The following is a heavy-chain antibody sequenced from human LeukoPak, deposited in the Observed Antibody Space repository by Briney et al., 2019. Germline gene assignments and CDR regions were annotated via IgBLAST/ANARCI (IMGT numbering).Heavy chain of an antibody. CDR2: INAGNGNT. Sequence: ASVKVSCKASGYTFTSYAMHWVRQAPGQRLEWMGWINAGNGNTKYSQKFQGRVTITRDTSASTAYMELSSPRSEDTAVYYCARDRWQQLVDYWGQGTLVTVSS. D-gene: IGHD6-13*01. V-gene: IGHV1-3*01. CDR3: ARDRWQQLVDY. CDR1: GYTFTSYA. J-gene: IGHJ4*02.